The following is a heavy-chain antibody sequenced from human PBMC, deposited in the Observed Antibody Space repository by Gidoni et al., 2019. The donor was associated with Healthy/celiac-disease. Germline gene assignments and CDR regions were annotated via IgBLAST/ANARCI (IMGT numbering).Heavy chain of an antibody. D-gene: IGHD2-2*01. CDR3: ARGGGCSSTSCYVENWCDP. Sequence: QLQLVQSGAAVQKPGSSVPVSCQASGGTFRSYAISWVRQAPGQGLEWMGGIIPIFGTANYAQKGKGRVKMTADEATSTADRELSSLRAEDTDVYYCARGGGCSSTSCYVENWCDPGGQGTLVTVSS. CDR2: IIPIFGTA. CDR1: GGTFRSYA. J-gene: IGHJ5*02. V-gene: IGHV1-69*01.